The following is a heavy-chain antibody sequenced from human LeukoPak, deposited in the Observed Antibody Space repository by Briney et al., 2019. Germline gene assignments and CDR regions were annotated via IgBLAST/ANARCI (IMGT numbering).Heavy chain of an antibody. CDR3: VTKLYVGHTHAFDI. Sequence: GRSLRLSCAASGFTFSSYGMHWVRQAPGKGLEWVAVSAHDEVGKQFADSVKGRFTLSRDNSRDSVHLQMNRLRAEDTALYYCVTKLYVGHTHAFDIWGQGTMVTVSP. CDR1: GFTFSSYG. V-gene: IGHV3-33*05. D-gene: IGHD3-16*01. CDR2: SAHDEVGK. J-gene: IGHJ3*02.